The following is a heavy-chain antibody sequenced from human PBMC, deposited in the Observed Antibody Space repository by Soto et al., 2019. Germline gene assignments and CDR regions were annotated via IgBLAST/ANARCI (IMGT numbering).Heavy chain of an antibody. J-gene: IGHJ5*02. CDR3: ARRDGSGWYGASHNWFDP. CDR1: GGSISSSSYY. CDR2: IYYSGST. V-gene: IGHV4-39*01. D-gene: IGHD6-19*01. Sequence: ETLSLTCTVSGGSISSSSYYWGWIRQPPGKGLEWIGSIYYSGSTCYNPSLKSRVTISVDTSKNQFSLKLSSVTAADTAVYYCARRDGSGWYGASHNWFDPWGQGTLVTVSS.